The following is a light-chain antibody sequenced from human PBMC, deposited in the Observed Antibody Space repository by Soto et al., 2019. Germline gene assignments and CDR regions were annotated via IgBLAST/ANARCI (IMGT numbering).Light chain of an antibody. Sequence: DIQMTQSPSTLSACVGDRVTITCRASQCISSWLAWYQHKPGKAPKLLIYDASSLESGVPSRFSGSGSGTEFPLTISSLQPDDFATYYCQQYNSYSVTFGQGTKVEVK. CDR3: QQYNSYSVT. CDR1: QCISSW. CDR2: DAS. V-gene: IGKV1-5*01. J-gene: IGKJ1*01.